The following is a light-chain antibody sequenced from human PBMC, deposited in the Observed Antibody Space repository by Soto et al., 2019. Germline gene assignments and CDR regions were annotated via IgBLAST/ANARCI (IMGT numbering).Light chain of an antibody. CDR1: QDISDY. Sequence: IQMTQSPSSLSASVGDRVTITCQASQDISDYLNWYQQRPGKAPKLLIYDASNLEAGVPSRFNGSGFGTHFTLSISSLQPEDFAKYFCQHYDNVPTFTFGTGTKVDIX. J-gene: IGKJ3*01. CDR2: DAS. CDR3: QHYDNVPTFT. V-gene: IGKV1-33*01.